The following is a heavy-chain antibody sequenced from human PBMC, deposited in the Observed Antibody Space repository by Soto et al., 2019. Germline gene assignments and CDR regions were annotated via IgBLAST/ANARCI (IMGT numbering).Heavy chain of an antibody. D-gene: IGHD5-18*01. CDR3: ARLSWDTAMAFDY. CDR1: GYAISSGFY. V-gene: IGHV4-38-2*01. J-gene: IGHJ4*02. CDR2: VYHTGST. Sequence: SETLSLTCDVSGYAISSGFYWDWLRLSPGKGLEWIGCVYHTGSTYYNPSLKSRVAISVDTSKNQFSLKLSSVTAADTAVYYCARLSWDTAMAFDYWGQGTLVTVSS.